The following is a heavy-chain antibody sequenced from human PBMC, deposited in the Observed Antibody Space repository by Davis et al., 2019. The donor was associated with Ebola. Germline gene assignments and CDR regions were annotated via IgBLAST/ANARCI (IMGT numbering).Heavy chain of an antibody. CDR3: ARDLTIFGVVITAHQNWFDP. CDR2: ISSSSSTI. D-gene: IGHD3-3*01. V-gene: IGHV3-48*02. CDR1: GFTFSSYS. Sequence: PGGSLRLSCAASGFTFSSYSMNWVRQAPGKGLEWVSYISSSSSTIYYADSVKGRFTISRDNAKNLLYLQMNSLRDEDTAVYYCARDLTIFGVVITAHQNWFDPWGQGTLVTVSS. J-gene: IGHJ5*02.